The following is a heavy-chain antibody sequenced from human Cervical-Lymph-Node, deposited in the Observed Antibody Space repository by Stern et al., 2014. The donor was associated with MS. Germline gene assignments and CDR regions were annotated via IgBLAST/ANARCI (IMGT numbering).Heavy chain of an antibody. CDR3: AHSRGGWSSWFDS. D-gene: IGHD6-19*01. CDR1: GFSLSTSGMG. J-gene: IGHJ5*01. Sequence: QVTLRESGPTLVTPTQTLTLTCTFSGFSLSTSGMGVGWIRQPPGKALEGLSFIFCDDEKRSSPALKNMLTVTKNTSKNQVVLTVSDMDPMDTATYYCAHSRGGWSSWFDSWGQGTLVTVSS. V-gene: IGHV2-5*02. CDR2: IFCDDEK.